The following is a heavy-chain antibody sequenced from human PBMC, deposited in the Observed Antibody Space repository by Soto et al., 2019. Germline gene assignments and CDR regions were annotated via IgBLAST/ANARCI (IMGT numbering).Heavy chain of an antibody. V-gene: IGHV3-48*02. CDR1: GFTFSRFS. D-gene: IGHD3-16*01. J-gene: IGHJ6*02. Sequence: GGALRLSLSAPGFTFSRFSMNWGRPAPGEGLEWLSYISPGSGTIYYADSVKGRFTISRDNAKNSLYLQMNSLRDDDTAVYYCERHNGPLYVGYYYDMDVWGQGTTVTVSS. CDR2: ISPGSGTI. CDR3: ERHNGPLYVGYYYDMDV.